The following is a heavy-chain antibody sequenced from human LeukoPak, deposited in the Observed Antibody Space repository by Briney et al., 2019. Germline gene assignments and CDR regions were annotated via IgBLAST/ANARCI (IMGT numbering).Heavy chain of an antibody. J-gene: IGHJ4*02. V-gene: IGHV3-30*18. D-gene: IGHD1-26*01. CDR2: ISYDGSNN. CDR3: AKDLRGSYYPDC. Sequence: GGSLTLSCAASGFTFSDYGMHWVRQPPGKGLEWVAVISYDGSNNYYADSVKGRFTISRDPSKNTLSLQMNSLRAEDTAVYYCAKDLRGSYYPDCWGQGTLVTVSS. CDR1: GFTFSDYG.